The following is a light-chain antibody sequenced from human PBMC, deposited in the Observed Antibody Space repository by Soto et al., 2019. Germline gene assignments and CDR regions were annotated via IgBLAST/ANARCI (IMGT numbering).Light chain of an antibody. CDR3: QQYNNWRTIT. Sequence: IVITQSPATLSVSPGERATLSCRASQSVSSNLAWYPQKPGQAPRLLIYGASTRANGIPVRFSGSGSGTELTLTISSLQSADFAVYYCQQYNNWRTITFGQGTRLEIK. CDR2: GAS. V-gene: IGKV3-15*01. J-gene: IGKJ5*01. CDR1: QSVSSN.